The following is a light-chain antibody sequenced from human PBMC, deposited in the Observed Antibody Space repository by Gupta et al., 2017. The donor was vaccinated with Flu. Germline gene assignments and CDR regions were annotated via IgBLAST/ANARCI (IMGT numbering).Light chain of an antibody. CDR3: QQYHVTPWT. CDR2: WAS. J-gene: IGKJ1*01. V-gene: IGKV4-1*01. Sequence: DIVLTQSPESLPVSLGEWTTITCKSSQSVLFSANDQNYLAWYQQKPGQPPKLLIYWASTRESGVPDRFSGRGSGTDFTLTINSLQPEDVAVYSCQQYHVTPWTFGQGTRVEV. CDR1: QSVLFSANDQNY.